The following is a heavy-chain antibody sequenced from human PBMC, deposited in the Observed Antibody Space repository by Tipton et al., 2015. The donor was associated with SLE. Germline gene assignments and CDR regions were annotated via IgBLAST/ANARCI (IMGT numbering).Heavy chain of an antibody. V-gene: IGHV4-34*09. CDR1: GGSFSSFY. Sequence: TLSLTCAVYGGSFSSFYWSWIRQPPGKGLEWIGYIYYSGSTYYNPSLKSRVTISLDTSKNQFSLNLSSVTAADTALYYCARENCRSSSCQFDPWGQGTLVTVSS. CDR3: ARENCRSSSCQFDP. CDR2: IYYSGST. D-gene: IGHD2-2*01. J-gene: IGHJ5*02.